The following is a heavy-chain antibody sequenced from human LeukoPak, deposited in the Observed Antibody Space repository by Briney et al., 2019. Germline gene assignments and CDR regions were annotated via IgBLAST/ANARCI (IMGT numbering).Heavy chain of an antibody. Sequence: GGSLRLSCAASGFTFSNFAMSWFHQAPGKGLESVSAISGSGGTTYYADSEKDRFTISRDNSKNTLYLQMNSLRAEDTAVYYCAKERAYSYGPIDSWGQGTLVTVSS. CDR3: AKERAYSYGPIDS. J-gene: IGHJ4*02. CDR2: ISGSGGTT. V-gene: IGHV3-23*01. D-gene: IGHD5-18*01. CDR1: GFTFSNFA.